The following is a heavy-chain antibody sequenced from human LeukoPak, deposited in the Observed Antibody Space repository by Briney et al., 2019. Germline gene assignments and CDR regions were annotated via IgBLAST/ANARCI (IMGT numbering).Heavy chain of an antibody. J-gene: IGHJ4*02. CDR1: GFTFSSYG. D-gene: IGHD3-22*01. V-gene: IGHV3-30*02. CDR2: IRYDGDNK. Sequence: PGGSLRLSCAASGFTFSSYGVHWVRQAPDKGLEWVAFIRYDGDNKYYVDSVKGRFTISRDNSKNTLYLQMNSLRAEDTAVYYCAKVVTTYYYDTSGYSDYWGQGTLVTVSS. CDR3: AKVVTTYYYDTSGYSDY.